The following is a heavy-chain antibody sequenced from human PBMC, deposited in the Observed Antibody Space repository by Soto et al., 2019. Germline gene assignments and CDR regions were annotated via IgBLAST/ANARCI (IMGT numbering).Heavy chain of an antibody. J-gene: IGHJ4*02. CDR3: ATVPPRIVVVLAEFPT. V-gene: IGHV4-4*02. D-gene: IGHD2-21*01. CDR1: GPSFRRSYW. Sequence: QVQLKQSGPGLVRPSGTLSLTCRVSGPSFRRSYWWAWVRQSPGKGLVWIGEISHSGIPKYTPSLKIRVSMSIDKSNNQFSLQLTSVTAADTAVYYCATVPPRIVVVLAEFPTWGQGTLVTVSS. CDR2: ISHSGIP.